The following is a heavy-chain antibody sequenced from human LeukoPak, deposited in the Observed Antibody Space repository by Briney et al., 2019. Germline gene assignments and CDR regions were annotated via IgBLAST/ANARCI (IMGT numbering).Heavy chain of an antibody. CDR2: IRYHGSDK. CDR3: ARSPTCWYFDY. V-gene: IGHV3-30*02. CDR1: GFTFSGSG. J-gene: IGHJ4*02. Sequence: GESLRLSCAASGFTFSGSGMHWVRQAPGKGLEWVAFIRYHGSDKYYADSVKGRFTISRDNSKNTLYLQMNSLRPEDTSVYYCARSPTCWYFDYWGQGTLVTVSS. D-gene: IGHD2-15*01.